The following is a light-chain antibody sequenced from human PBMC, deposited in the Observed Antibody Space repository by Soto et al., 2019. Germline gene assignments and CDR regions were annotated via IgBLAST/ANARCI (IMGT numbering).Light chain of an antibody. CDR3: SSYTISNTLV. CDR1: SSDVGGYNY. V-gene: IGLV2-14*01. J-gene: IGLJ1*01. Sequence: QSVLIQPASVSGSPGQSITISCTGTSSDVGGYNYVSWYQQYPGKAPKLMIYDVSNRPSGVSNRFSGSKSGNTAPLTISGLQAEDEADYYCSSYTISNTLVFGSGTKVTVL. CDR2: DVS.